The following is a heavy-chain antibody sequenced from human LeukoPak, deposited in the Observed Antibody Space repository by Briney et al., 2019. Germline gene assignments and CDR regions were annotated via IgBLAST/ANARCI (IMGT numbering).Heavy chain of an antibody. J-gene: IGHJ4*02. CDR2: ISTHNGNT. Sequence: GASVKVSCKASGYTFTSYGISGVRQAPGQGLEWMGWISTHNGNTNYAQKFQGRVTMTTDTSTSTAYMELRSLRSDDTAVYYCARGASYVILTGYSYFDYWGQGTLVTVSS. CDR3: ARGASYVILTGYSYFDY. V-gene: IGHV1-18*01. D-gene: IGHD3-9*01. CDR1: GYTFTSYG.